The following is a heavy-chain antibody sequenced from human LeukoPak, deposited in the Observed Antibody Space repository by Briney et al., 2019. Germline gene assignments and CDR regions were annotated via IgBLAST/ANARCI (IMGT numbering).Heavy chain of an antibody. Sequence: SETLSLTCAVYGGSFSGYYWSWIRQPPGKGLEWIGEINHSGSTNYNPSLKSRVTISVDTSKNQFSLKLSSVTAADTAVYYCARGYITNGMDVWGQGTTVTVSS. D-gene: IGHD1-14*01. CDR1: GGSFSGYY. CDR3: ARGYITNGMDV. J-gene: IGHJ6*02. V-gene: IGHV4-34*01. CDR2: INHSGST.